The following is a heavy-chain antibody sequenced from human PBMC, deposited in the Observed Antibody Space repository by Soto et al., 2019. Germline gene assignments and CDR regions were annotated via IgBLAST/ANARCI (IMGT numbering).Heavy chain of an antibody. CDR3: AKEMGQLYGSAPYYYYYGMDV. Sequence: QVQLVESGGGVVQPGRSLRLSCAASGFTFSSYGMHWVRQAPGKGLEWVAVISYDGSNKYYADSVKGRFTISRDNSKNTLYLQMNSLRAEDTAVYYCAKEMGQLYGSAPYYYYYGMDVWGQGTTVTVSS. J-gene: IGHJ6*02. D-gene: IGHD3-10*01. CDR1: GFTFSSYG. CDR2: ISYDGSNK. V-gene: IGHV3-30*18.